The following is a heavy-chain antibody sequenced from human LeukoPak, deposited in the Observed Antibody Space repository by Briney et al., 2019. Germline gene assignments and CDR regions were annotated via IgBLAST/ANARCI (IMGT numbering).Heavy chain of an antibody. J-gene: IGHJ4*02. Sequence: GGSLRLSCAASAITFSTYAMSWVRQAPGKGLECVSVISGGAGSTYYADSVKGRFTISRDNSKNTLYLQMNSLRAEDTAVYYCAKKLYYYDYWGQGTLVTVSS. CDR1: AITFSTYA. D-gene: IGHD1-7*01. CDR3: AKKLYYYDY. V-gene: IGHV3-23*01. CDR2: ISGGAGST.